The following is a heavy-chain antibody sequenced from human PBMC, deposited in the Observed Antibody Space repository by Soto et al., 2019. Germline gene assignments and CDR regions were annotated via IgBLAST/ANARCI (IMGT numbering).Heavy chain of an antibody. CDR1: GGSISNSSYY. V-gene: IGHV4-39*01. Sequence: SELLSLTRTVSGGSISNSSYYWGWIRQNPGKGLEWIGSIYYSGSTYYNPSLKSRVTISVDTSKNQFSLKLSSVTAADTAVYYCARLLGSSWYYYYYYMDVWGKGTTVTVSS. CDR2: IYYSGST. CDR3: ARLLGSSWYYYYYYMDV. D-gene: IGHD6-13*01. J-gene: IGHJ6*03.